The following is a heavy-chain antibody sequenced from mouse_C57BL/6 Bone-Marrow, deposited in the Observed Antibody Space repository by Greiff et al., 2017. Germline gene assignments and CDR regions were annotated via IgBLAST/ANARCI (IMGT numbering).Heavy chain of an antibody. D-gene: IGHD1-1*02. CDR3: AGVGMGAMDY. CDR1: GYTFTSYW. Sequence: VQLQQPGAELVKPGASVTLSCKASGYTFTSYWMHWVKQRPGQGLEWIGMIHPNSGSTNYNEKFKSKATLTVDKSSSTAYMQLSSLTSEDSAVYYCAGVGMGAMDYWGQGTSVTVSS. V-gene: IGHV1-64*01. CDR2: IHPNSGST. J-gene: IGHJ4*01.